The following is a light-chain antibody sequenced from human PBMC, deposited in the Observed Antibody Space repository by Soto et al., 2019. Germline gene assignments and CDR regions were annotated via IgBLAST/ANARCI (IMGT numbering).Light chain of an antibody. J-gene: IGKJ4*01. V-gene: IGKV1-39*01. CDR2: AAS. CDR3: QQSYSTPLT. Sequence: DIQTTQSPSCLSASVGDRVTITSRASQSISSYLNWYQQKPGKAPKLLIYAASSLQSGVPSRFSGSGSGTDFTLTISSLQPEDFATYYCQQSYSTPLTFGGGTKVDI. CDR1: QSISSY.